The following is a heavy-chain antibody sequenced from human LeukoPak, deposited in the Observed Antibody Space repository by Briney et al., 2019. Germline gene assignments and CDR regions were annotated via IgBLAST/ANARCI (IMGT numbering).Heavy chain of an antibody. CDR3: ARALEGVVVVPAAIGSGY. V-gene: IGHV7-4-1*02. J-gene: IGHJ4*02. Sequence: GASVKVSCKASGYTFTSYAMNWVRQAPGQGLEWMGWINTNTGNPTYAQGFTGRFVFSLDTSVSTAYLQISSLKAEDTAVYYCARALEGVVVVPAAIGSGYWGQGTLVTVSS. CDR2: INTNTGNP. D-gene: IGHD2-2*01. CDR1: GYTFTSYA.